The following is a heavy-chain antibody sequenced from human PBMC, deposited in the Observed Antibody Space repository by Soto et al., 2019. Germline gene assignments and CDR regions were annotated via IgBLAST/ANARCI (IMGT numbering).Heavy chain of an antibody. CDR1: GGTFSSYA. J-gene: IGHJ5*02. Sequence: SVKVSCKASGGTFSSYAISWVRRAPGQGLEWMGGIIPIFGTANYAQKFQGRVTITADESTSTAYMELSSLRSEDTAVYYCASSLLRLFDQTISTGLDPWGQGTLVTVYS. CDR3: ASSLLRLFDQTISTGLDP. D-gene: IGHD3-22*01. V-gene: IGHV1-69*13. CDR2: IIPIFGTA.